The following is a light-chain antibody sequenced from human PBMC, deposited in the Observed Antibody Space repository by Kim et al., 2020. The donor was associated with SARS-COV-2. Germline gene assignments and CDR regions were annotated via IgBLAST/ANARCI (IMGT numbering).Light chain of an antibody. CDR1: QSVSSN. Sequence: EIVMTQSPATLSLSPGDRATLSCRASQSVSSNLAWYQHKPGQAPRLLIYAASTRAPGIPARFSGSGSGTEFTLTISSLQPEDFAVYYCQQHNNRRPWTFGQGTKVDIK. CDR3: QQHNNRRPWT. V-gene: IGKV3-15*01. CDR2: AAS. J-gene: IGKJ1*01.